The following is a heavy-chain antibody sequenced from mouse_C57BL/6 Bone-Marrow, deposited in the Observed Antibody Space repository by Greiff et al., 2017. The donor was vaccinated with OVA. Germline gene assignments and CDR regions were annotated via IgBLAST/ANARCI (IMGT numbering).Heavy chain of an antibody. D-gene: IGHD1-1*01. V-gene: IGHV1-5*01. J-gene: IGHJ1*03. CDR3: TMIPDYYGSSYWYFDV. Sequence: VQLQQSGTVLARPGASVKMSCKTSGYTFTSYWMHWVKQRPGQGLEWIGAIYPGNSDTSYNQKFKGKAKLTAVTSASTAYMELSSLTNEDSAVYYCTMIPDYYGSSYWYFDVWGTGTTVTVSS. CDR1: GYTFTSYW. CDR2: IYPGNSDT.